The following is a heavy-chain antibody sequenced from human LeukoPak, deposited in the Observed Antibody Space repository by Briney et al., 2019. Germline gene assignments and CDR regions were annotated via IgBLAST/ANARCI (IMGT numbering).Heavy chain of an antibody. CDR2: INHSGGT. D-gene: IGHD1-20*01. J-gene: IGHJ4*02. CDR1: GGSFSGYY. CDR3: ARGGGNNWNDQVDY. V-gene: IGHV4-34*01. Sequence: MSSETLSLTCAVYGGSFSGYYWSWIRQPPGKGLEWIGEINHSGGTNYNPSLKSRVTISVDTSKNLFSLKLSSVTAADTAVYYCARGGGNNWNDQVDYWGQGTLVTVSS.